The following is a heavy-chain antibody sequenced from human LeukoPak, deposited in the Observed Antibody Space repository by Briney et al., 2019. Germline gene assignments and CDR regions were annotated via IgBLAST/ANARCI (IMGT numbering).Heavy chain of an antibody. CDR3: ARDGMVVRPYNWFDP. J-gene: IGHJ5*02. CDR2: INPSGGST. CDR1: GYTFTSYH. Sequence: ASVKVSCKASGYTFTSYHMHWVRQAPGQGLEWMGIINPSGGSTSYAQKFQGRVTMTRDTSTSTVYMELSSLRSEDTAVYYCARDGMVVRPYNWFDPWGQGTLVTVSS. D-gene: IGHD4/OR15-4a*01. V-gene: IGHV1-46*01.